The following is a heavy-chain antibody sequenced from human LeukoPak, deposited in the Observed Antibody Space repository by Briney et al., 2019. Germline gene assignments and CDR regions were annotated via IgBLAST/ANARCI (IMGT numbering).Heavy chain of an antibody. J-gene: IGHJ4*02. V-gene: IGHV1-2*02. CDR2: ICPHITFT. Sequence: ASIKVSSKSSGFTFTDHNIHSVSPSPQQRRERMVYICPHITFTNTTQEFQGRVTMTRDASMSTAYMELMRLTSDDTAVYYCVREGEGPLYKDFDYWGEGTLVVVSS. CDR1: GFTFTDHN. CDR3: VREGEGPLYKDFDY. D-gene: IGHD1-1*01.